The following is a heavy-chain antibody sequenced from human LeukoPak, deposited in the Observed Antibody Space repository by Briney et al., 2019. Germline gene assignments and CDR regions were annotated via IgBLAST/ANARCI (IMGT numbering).Heavy chain of an antibody. CDR2: INHSGCT. CDR3: ARGKRFGFDP. D-gene: IGHD3-16*01. Sequence: PSETQSLICAVYGGSFSGYYWSWIRQPPGKGLEWIGEINHSGCTNYNPSLKSRVTISVDTSKNQFSLKLSSVTAADTAVYYCARGKRFGFDPWGQGTLVTVSS. J-gene: IGHJ5*02. CDR1: GGSFSGYY. V-gene: IGHV4-34*01.